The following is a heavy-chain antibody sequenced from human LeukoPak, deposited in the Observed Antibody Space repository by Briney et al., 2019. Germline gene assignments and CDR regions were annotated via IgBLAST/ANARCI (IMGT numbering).Heavy chain of an antibody. CDR2: ISWNSGSI. D-gene: IGHD1-26*01. Sequence: GRSLRLSCAASGFTFEDYAMHWVRRAPGKGLEWGSGISWNSGSIGYADSVRGRFAICRDNAKNSLYLQINSLSAQGTALYSCASASSSIVGATTGAFDIWGQGTMVTVSS. CDR1: GFTFEDYA. V-gene: IGHV3-9*01. J-gene: IGHJ3*02. CDR3: ASASSSIVGATTGAFDI.